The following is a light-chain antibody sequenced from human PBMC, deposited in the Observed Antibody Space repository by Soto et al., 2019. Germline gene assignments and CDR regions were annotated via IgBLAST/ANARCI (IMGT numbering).Light chain of an antibody. CDR3: QQYHTYYT. J-gene: IGKJ2*01. CDR2: DSF. V-gene: IGKV1-5*01. Sequence: DVQMTQSPSTLSASVGDRVTISCRASQNVFSRLAWFQQKPGKATKALIFDSFNLQSGVPPRFSGSGFGTEINLTISGLQADHFATYYCQQYHTYYTFGQGTRVEIK. CDR1: QNVFSR.